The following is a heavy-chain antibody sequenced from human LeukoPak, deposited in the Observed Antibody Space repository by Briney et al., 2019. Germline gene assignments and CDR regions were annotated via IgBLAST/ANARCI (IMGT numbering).Heavy chain of an antibody. CDR2: ISGSGGST. J-gene: IGHJ6*03. CDR3: AKVASSDIVVVPAAYYYYMDV. D-gene: IGHD2-2*01. CDR1: GFTFSNYG. V-gene: IGHV3-23*01. Sequence: GGSLRLSCAASGFTFSNYGMSWVRQAPGKGLEWVSAISGSGGSTYYADSVKGRFTISRDNSKNTLYLQMNSLRAEDTAVYYCAKVASSDIVVVPAAYYYYMDVWGKGTTVTISS.